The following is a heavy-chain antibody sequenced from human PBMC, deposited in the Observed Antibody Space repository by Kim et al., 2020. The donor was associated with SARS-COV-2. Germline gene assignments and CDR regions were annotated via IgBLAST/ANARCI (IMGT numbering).Heavy chain of an antibody. Sequence: SETLSLTCTVSGGSISNYYWSWMRQSPGKGLEWIGYIYYSGSTNYNPSLKSRVTISVDTSKNQFSLKLSSVTAADTAEYYCARTGGRVSPVGPWGQGTLVTVSS. V-gene: IGHV4-59*01. CDR1: GGSISNYY. CDR2: IYYSGST. CDR3: ARTGGRVSPVGP. D-gene: IGHD3-16*01. J-gene: IGHJ5*02.